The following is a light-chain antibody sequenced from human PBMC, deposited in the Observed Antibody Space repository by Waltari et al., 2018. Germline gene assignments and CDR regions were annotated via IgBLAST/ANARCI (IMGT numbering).Light chain of an antibody. CDR3: QTGGHGTWV. CDR1: SGHSSNI. Sequence: QLVLTQSPSASASLGASVKLTCTLSSGHSSNIIAWLQQKPEKGPRYLMKVNSDGSHSKGDEIPDRFSDSSSGAERYLTISTVQSEDEADYYCQTGGHGTWVFGGGTKLTVL. V-gene: IGLV4-69*01. CDR2: VNSDGSH. J-gene: IGLJ3*02.